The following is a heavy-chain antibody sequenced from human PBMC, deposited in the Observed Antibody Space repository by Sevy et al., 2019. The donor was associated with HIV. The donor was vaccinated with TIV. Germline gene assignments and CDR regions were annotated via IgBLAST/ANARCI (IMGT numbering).Heavy chain of an antibody. V-gene: IGHV1-69*13. Sequence: ASVKVSCKASGGTFSSYAISWVRQAPGQGLEWMGGIIPIFGTANCAQKFQGRVTITADESTSTAYMELSSLRSEDTAVYYWSRGARGYSGYDSYYFDYWGQGTLVTVSS. CDR2: IIPIFGTA. J-gene: IGHJ4*02. CDR3: SRGARGYSGYDSYYFDY. CDR1: GGTFSSYA. D-gene: IGHD5-12*01.